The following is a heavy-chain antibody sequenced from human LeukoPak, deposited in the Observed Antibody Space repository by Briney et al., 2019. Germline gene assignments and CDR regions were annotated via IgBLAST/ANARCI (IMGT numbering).Heavy chain of an antibody. CDR1: GFTFRSFY. CDR2: VNEDGREI. CDR3: ARDPSSWYYYYMDV. Sequence: GGSLRLSCAASGFTFRSFYMSWVRQAPGKGLEWVAKVNEDGREIYYADSVKGRFTISRDNAKNSLYLQMNSLRAEDTAVYYCARDPSSWYYYYMDVWGKGTTVTVSS. V-gene: IGHV3-7*01. D-gene: IGHD6-13*01. J-gene: IGHJ6*03.